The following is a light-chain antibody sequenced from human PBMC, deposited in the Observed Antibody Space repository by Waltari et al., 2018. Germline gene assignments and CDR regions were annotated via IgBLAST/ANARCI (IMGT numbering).Light chain of an antibody. V-gene: IGKV3-20*01. J-gene: IGKJ1*01. CDR3: QKYDFLPAT. Sequence: EIVLTLSPGTLSFSPGERATLSCRASQGFGKYLAWYQERPGQAPRLLLYHTSIRATGIPDRFSGSGYGTDFSLTISRLEPEDFAVYYCQKYDFLPATFGQGTTVEIK. CDR1: QGFGKY. CDR2: HTS.